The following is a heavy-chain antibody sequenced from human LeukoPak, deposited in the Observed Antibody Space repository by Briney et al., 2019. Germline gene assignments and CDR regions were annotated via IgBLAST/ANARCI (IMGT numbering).Heavy chain of an antibody. CDR2: IWYDGSNE. V-gene: IGHV3-33*01. CDR3: ATAYGDYFAS. CDR1: GLNFGRYG. D-gene: IGHD4-17*01. Sequence: HPGGSLRLSCEASGLNFGRYGMHWVRQAPGKGLEWVAAIWYDGSNENYVDSVRGRFGISRDNSKKTLYLQTTRLRDDDTAVYYCATAYGDYFASWGQGTLVTVAS. J-gene: IGHJ4*02.